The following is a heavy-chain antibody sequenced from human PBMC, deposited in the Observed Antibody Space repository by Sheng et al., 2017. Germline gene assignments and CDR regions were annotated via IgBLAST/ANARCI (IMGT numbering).Heavy chain of an antibody. CDR3: ARDRKTMGYLRGYFDY. CDR2: IKQDGSEK. J-gene: IGHJ4*02. V-gene: IGHV3-7*01. D-gene: IGHD3-10*01. Sequence: EVQLVESGGGLVQPGGSLRLSCAASGFSFSSYWMSWVRQAPGKGLEWVANIKQDGSEKYYVDSVKGRFTISRDNAKNSLYLQMNSLRAEDTAVYYCARDRKTMGYLRGYFDYWGQGTLVTVSS. CDR1: GFSFSSYW.